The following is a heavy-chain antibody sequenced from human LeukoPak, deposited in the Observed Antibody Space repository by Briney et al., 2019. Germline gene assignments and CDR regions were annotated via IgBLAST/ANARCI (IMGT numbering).Heavy chain of an antibody. D-gene: IGHD5-24*01. J-gene: IGHJ6*04. V-gene: IGHV3-23*01. CDR1: GFTFNNYA. CDR2: ISGSDAGT. CDR3: ASDPRDGGQNV. Sequence: QPGGSLRLSCAASGFTFNNYAMSWVRQAPGRGLEWVSAISGSDAGTYYADSVKGRFTISRDKSKNTLFLQMDSLRPEDSAVYYCASDPRDGGQNVWGKGTTVIVSS.